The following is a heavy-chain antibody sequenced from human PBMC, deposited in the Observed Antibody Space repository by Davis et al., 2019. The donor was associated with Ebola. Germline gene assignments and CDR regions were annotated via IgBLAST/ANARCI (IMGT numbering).Heavy chain of an antibody. V-gene: IGHV3-30*03. CDR2: ISYDGSNK. Sequence: PGGSLRLSCAASGFTFSSYGMHWVRQAPGKGLEWVAVISYDGSNKYYADSVKGRFTISRDNSKNTLYLQMNSLRAEDTAVYYCVVGATSYYFDYWGQGTLVTVSS. D-gene: IGHD1-26*01. CDR1: GFTFSSYG. CDR3: VVGATSYYFDY. J-gene: IGHJ4*02.